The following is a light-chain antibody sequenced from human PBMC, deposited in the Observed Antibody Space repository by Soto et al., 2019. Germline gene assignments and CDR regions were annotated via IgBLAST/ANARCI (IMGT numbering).Light chain of an antibody. Sequence: DIVMTQSPDSLAVSLGERATINCKSSQSVLYSSNNKNYLTWYQQKPGQPPKLLISWASTRESGVPERFSGSGSGTDFTLTISRLQAEDLAVYYCQQYYDSPLTFGGGTKVEIK. CDR3: QQYYDSPLT. CDR2: WAS. V-gene: IGKV4-1*01. CDR1: QSVLYSSNNKNY. J-gene: IGKJ4*01.